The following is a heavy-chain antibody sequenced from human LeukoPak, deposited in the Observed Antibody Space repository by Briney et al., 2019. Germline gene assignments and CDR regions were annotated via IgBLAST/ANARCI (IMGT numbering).Heavy chain of an antibody. D-gene: IGHD1-1*01. J-gene: IGHJ4*02. CDR1: GGTFSSYA. CDR2: IIPIFGTA. V-gene: IGHV1-69*06. Sequence: SVKVSCKASGGTFSSYAISWVRQAPGQGLEWMGGIIPIFGTANYAQKFQGRVTITADKSTSTAYMELGSLRSEDTAVYYCARVGWNGYPEARTYYFDYWGQGTLVTVSS. CDR3: ARVGWNGYPEARTYYFDY.